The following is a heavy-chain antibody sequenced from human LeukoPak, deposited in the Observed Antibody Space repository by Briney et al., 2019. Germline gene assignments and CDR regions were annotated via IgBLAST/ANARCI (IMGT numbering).Heavy chain of an antibody. CDR2: INHSGST. CDR1: GGSFSGYY. Sequence: RAPETLSLTCAVYGGSFSGYYWSWIRQPPGKWLEWIGEINHSGSTNYNPSLKSRVTISVDTSNTQFSLKLSSVTAADTAVYYCARGGGYGDVVVPAAIPSTENNWFDPWGQGTLVTVSS. J-gene: IGHJ5*02. D-gene: IGHD2-2*01. CDR3: ARGGGYGDVVVPAAIPSTENNWFDP. V-gene: IGHV4-34*01.